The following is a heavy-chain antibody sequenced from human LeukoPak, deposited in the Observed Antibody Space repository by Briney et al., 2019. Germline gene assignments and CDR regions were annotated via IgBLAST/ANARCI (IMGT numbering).Heavy chain of an antibody. V-gene: IGHV3-9*03. CDR3: ARGYSSSWYGDAFDI. Sequence: GRSLRLSCAASGFTFDDYAMHWVRQAPGKGLEWVSDISWKSGSIGYADSVKGRFTISRDNAKNSLYLQMNSLRAEDMALYYCARGYSSSWYGDAFDIRGQGTMVTVSS. CDR1: GFTFDDYA. J-gene: IGHJ3*02. D-gene: IGHD6-13*01. CDR2: ISWKSGSI.